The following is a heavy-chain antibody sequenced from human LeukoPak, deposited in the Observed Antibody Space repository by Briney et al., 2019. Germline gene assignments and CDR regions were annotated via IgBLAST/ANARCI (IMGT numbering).Heavy chain of an antibody. CDR1: GGSISSGSYY. CDR3: ARKIGYYGMDV. CDR2: IYTSGST. D-gene: IGHD2/OR15-2a*01. V-gene: IGHV4-61*02. Sequence: PSQTLSLTCTVSGGSISSGSYYWSWIRQPAGKGLEWIGRIYTSGSTNYNPSLKSRVTISVDTSKNQFSLKLSSVTAADTAVYYCARKIGYYGMDVWGQGTTVTVSS. J-gene: IGHJ6*02.